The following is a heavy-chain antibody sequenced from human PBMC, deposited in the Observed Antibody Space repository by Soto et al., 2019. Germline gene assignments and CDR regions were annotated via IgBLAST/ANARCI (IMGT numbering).Heavy chain of an antibody. CDR3: ARATRWSGKRWFDP. CDR2: INHSGST. D-gene: IGHD3-3*01. Sequence: SETLSLTCAVYGGSFSGYYWSWIRQPPGKGLEWIGEINHSGSTNYNPSLKSRVTISVDTSKNQFSLKLSSVTAADTAVYYCARATRWSGKRWFDPWGQGTLVTVSS. CDR1: GGSFSGYY. J-gene: IGHJ5*02. V-gene: IGHV4-34*01.